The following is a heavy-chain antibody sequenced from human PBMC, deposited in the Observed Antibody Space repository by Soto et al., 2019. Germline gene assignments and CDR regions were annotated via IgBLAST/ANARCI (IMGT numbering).Heavy chain of an antibody. CDR1: GYTFTSYG. J-gene: IGHJ5*02. V-gene: IGHV1-18*04. D-gene: IGHD6-13*01. Sequence: ASVKVSCKASGYTFTSYGISWVRQAPGQGLEWMGWISAYNGNTNYAQKLQGRVTMTTDTPTSTAYMELRSLRSEDTAVYYCARAFSSRIKFDPWGQGTLVTVSS. CDR2: ISAYNGNT. CDR3: ARAFSSRIKFDP.